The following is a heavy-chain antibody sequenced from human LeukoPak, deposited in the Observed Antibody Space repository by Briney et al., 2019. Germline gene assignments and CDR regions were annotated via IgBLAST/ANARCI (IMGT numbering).Heavy chain of an antibody. V-gene: IGHV3-21*01. J-gene: IGHJ4*02. Sequence: PGGSLRLSCAASGFDFSIYAINWVRQAPGRGLEWVSSISSGSSFNNYADSVKGRFTISRDNAKNSLYLQMNSLRAEDTAVYFCSRITTNGYFEYWGQGALVTVSS. CDR1: GFDFSIYA. CDR3: SRITTNGYFEY. D-gene: IGHD1-1*01. CDR2: ISSGSSFN.